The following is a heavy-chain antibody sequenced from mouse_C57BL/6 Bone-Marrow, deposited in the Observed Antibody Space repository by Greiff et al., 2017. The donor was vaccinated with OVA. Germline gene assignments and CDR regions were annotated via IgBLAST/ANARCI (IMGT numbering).Heavy chain of an antibody. Sequence: VQLQQSGAELARPGASVKLSCKASGYTFTSYGISRVKQRTGQGLEWIGEIYPRSGKTYYNEKFKGKATLTADKSSSTAYMELRSLTSEDSAVYFCARNDYALYYYAMDYWGQGTSVTVSS. V-gene: IGHV1-81*01. J-gene: IGHJ4*01. CDR2: IYPRSGKT. CDR1: GYTFTSYG. D-gene: IGHD2-4*01. CDR3: ARNDYALYYYAMDY.